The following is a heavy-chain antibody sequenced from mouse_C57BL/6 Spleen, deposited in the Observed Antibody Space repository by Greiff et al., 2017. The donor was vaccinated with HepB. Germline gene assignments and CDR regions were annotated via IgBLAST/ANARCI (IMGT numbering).Heavy chain of an antibody. V-gene: IGHV14-4*01. Sequence: EVQLQQSGAELVRPGASVKLSCTASGFNIKDDYMHWVKQRPEQGLEWIGWIDPENGDTEYASKFQGKATITADTSSNTAYLQLSSLTSEDTAVYYCTTGYYGNYDFFYAMDYWGQGTSVTVSS. D-gene: IGHD2-1*01. CDR1: GFNIKDDY. J-gene: IGHJ4*01. CDR2: IDPENGDT. CDR3: TTGYYGNYDFFYAMDY.